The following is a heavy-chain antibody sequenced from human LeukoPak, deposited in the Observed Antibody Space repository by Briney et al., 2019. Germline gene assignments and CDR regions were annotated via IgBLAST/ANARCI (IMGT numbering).Heavy chain of an antibody. V-gene: IGHV1-8*03. CDR1: GYTFTSYG. CDR2: MNPNSGNT. D-gene: IGHD1-7*01. CDR3: ARIRTRLVDY. Sequence: ASVTVSCKASGYTFTSYGISWVRQAPGQALEWMGWMNPNSGNTGYAQKFQGRVTITRNTSISTAYMELSSLRSEDTAAYYCARIRTRLVDYWGQGTLVTVSS. J-gene: IGHJ4*02.